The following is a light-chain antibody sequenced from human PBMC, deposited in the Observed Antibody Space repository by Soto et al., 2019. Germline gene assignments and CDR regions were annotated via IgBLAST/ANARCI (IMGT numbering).Light chain of an antibody. V-gene: IGKV1-39*01. J-gene: IGKJ2*01. CDR3: QQSYSTPYT. CDR2: AAS. Sequence: DLQMTQSPSSLSASVGDRVTITCRASQSISSYLNWYQQKPGKAPKLLIYAASSLQSGVPSRFSGSGSGTDVTLTISSLQPEDFAPYYCQQSYSTPYTFGQGTKLEIK. CDR1: QSISSY.